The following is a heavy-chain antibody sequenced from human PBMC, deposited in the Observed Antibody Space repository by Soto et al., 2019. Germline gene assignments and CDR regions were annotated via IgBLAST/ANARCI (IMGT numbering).Heavy chain of an antibody. CDR1: GFTFSSYG. J-gene: IGHJ3*02. CDR2: IWYDGSNK. Sequence: GESLKISCAASGFTFSSYGMHWVRQAPGKGLEWVAVIWYDGSNKYYADSVKGRFTISRDNSKNTLYLQMNSLRAEDTAVYYCARGRETVVVPAAIDAFDIWGQGTMVTVSS. D-gene: IGHD2-2*01. CDR3: ARGRETVVVPAAIDAFDI. V-gene: IGHV3-33*01.